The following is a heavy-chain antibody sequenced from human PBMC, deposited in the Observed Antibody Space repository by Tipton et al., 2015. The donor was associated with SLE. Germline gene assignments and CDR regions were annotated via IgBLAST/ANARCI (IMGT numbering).Heavy chain of an antibody. CDR1: GDTIDGNTYF. CDR2: ISYSGAT. Sequence: TLSLTCTVSGDTIDGNTYFWDWIRQPPGKGLMLIGSISYSGATSYNPSLKSRVTISVDTSKNHFSLSLISVTAADTAVYYCARLTPWGYDYWGPGMLATVSS. CDR3: ARLTPWGYDY. V-gene: IGHV4-39*07. D-gene: IGHD7-27*01. J-gene: IGHJ4*02.